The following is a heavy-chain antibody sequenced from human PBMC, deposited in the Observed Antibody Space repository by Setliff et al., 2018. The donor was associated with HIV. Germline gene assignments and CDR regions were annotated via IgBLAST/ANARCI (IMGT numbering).Heavy chain of an antibody. D-gene: IGHD3-3*01. Sequence: SETLSLTCAVSAYSISTAYYWGWIRQPPGKGLEWIGSVYHSGTTYYNPSLKSRVTISVDMSNNQFSLKVTSVTAADTAVYYCMRGRSITIFGVAYFDFWGQGTQVTVSS. CDR1: AYSISTAYY. CDR3: MRGRSITIFGVAYFDF. J-gene: IGHJ4*02. V-gene: IGHV4-38-2*01. CDR2: VYHSGTT.